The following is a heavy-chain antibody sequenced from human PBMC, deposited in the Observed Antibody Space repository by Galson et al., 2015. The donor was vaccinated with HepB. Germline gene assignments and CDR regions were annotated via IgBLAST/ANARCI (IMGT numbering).Heavy chain of an antibody. J-gene: IGHJ4*02. CDR2: IIPILGIA. V-gene: IGHV1-69*10. Sequence: SVKVSCKASGGTFSSYAISWVRQAPGQGLEWMGGIIPILGIANYAQKFQGRVTITADKSTSTAYMELSSLRSEDTAVYYCAREGYYYDSSGYYYNYWGQGTLVTVSS. CDR1: GGTFSSYA. D-gene: IGHD3-22*01. CDR3: AREGYYYDSSGYYYNY.